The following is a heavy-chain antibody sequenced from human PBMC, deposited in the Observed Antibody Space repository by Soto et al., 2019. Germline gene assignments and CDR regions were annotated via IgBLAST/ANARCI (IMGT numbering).Heavy chain of an antibody. D-gene: IGHD2-15*01. Sequence: TLSLTCAVSGGSISSGGYSWSWIRQPPGKGLEWIGYIYHSGSTYYNPSLKSRVTISVDRSKNQFSLKLSSVTAADTAVYYCANYLGYCSGGSCVNWFDPWGQGTLVTVSS. J-gene: IGHJ5*02. CDR1: GGSISSGGYS. V-gene: IGHV4-30-2*01. CDR3: ANYLGYCSGGSCVNWFDP. CDR2: IYHSGST.